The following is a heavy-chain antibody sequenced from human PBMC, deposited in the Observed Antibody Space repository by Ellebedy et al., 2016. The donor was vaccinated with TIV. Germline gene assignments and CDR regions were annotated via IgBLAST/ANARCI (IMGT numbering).Heavy chain of an antibody. Sequence: SETLSLXXTVSGGSVSSTGYYWGWIRQPPEKGLEWIGSIDYSDSTYYNPSLKSRVTISVDTSKNQFSLKLSSVTAADTAVYYCARDSDAFDYWGQGTLVTVSS. J-gene: IGHJ4*02. CDR1: GGSVSSTGYY. CDR3: ARDSDAFDY. V-gene: IGHV4-39*02. CDR2: IDYSDST.